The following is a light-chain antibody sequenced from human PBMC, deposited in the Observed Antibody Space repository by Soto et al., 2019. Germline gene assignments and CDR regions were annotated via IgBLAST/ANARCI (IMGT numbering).Light chain of an antibody. CDR1: KLGDKY. CDR3: QAWDSTTAV. J-gene: IGLJ2*01. CDR2: QDN. Sequence: SYELTQPPSVSVSPGQTASIPCSGDKLGDKYVCWYQQKPGQSPLVVVYQDNKRPSGIPERFSGSNSGNTATLTISGTQPMDEAAYFCQAWDSTTAVFGGGTKLTVL. V-gene: IGLV3-1*01.